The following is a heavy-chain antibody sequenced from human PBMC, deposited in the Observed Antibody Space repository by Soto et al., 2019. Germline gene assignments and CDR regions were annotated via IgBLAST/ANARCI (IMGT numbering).Heavy chain of an antibody. CDR1: GGSFSPYA. J-gene: IGHJ5*02. Sequence: QEQLVQSGAEVKKPGSSVKVSCKTSGGSFSPYAITWVRQAPGQGLEWMGGILPIFGTTIYAQKLQGRLTLTGDGSAGTAYMELNSLTSDDTAVYYCAREAGNYANHWFDPWGQGTLVSVSS. D-gene: IGHD1-7*01. CDR2: ILPIFGTT. CDR3: AREAGNYANHWFDP. V-gene: IGHV1-69*01.